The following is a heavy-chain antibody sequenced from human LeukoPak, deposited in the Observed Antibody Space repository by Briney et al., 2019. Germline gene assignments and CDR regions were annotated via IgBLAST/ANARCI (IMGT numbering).Heavy chain of an antibody. CDR1: GFTFSSYA. CDR2: ISGSGGST. CDR3: AKDDCSSTTCPTSL. V-gene: IGHV3-23*01. J-gene: IGHJ4*02. D-gene: IGHD2-2*01. Sequence: TGGSLRLSCAASGFTFSSYAMSWVRQAPGKGLEWVSAISGSGGSTYYADSVKGRFTISRDNSKNTLYLQMNSLRAEDTAVYYCAKDDCSSTTCPTSLWGQGTLVTVSS.